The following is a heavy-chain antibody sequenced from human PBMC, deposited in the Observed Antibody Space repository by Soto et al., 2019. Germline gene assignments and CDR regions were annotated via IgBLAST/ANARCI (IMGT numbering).Heavy chain of an antibody. CDR1: GGTLSSYA. CDR3: ARDRPNYYDSSGYSHSLNYYYYYGMDI. J-gene: IGHJ6*02. V-gene: IGHV1-69*13. Sequence: SSVKLSCKASGGTLSSYAISWVRQAPGQGLEWMGGIIPIFGTANYAQKFQGRVTITADESTSTAYRELSSLRSEDTAVYYCARDRPNYYDSSGYSHSLNYYYYYGMDIWGQGTTVTVSS. CDR2: IIPIFGTA. D-gene: IGHD3-22*01.